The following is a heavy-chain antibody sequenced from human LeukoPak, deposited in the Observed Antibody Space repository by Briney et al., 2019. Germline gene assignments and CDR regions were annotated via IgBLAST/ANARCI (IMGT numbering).Heavy chain of an antibody. CDR2: ISSSGSTI. Sequence: PGGSLRLSCAASGFTFSSYEMNWVRQAPGKGLEWVSYISSSGSTIYYADSVEGRFTISRDNAKNSLYLQMNSLRAEDTAFYYCARERYYDSSGYYYLDAWGKGTTVTVSS. CDR1: GFTFSSYE. V-gene: IGHV3-48*03. D-gene: IGHD3-22*01. J-gene: IGHJ6*03. CDR3: ARERYYDSSGYYYLDA.